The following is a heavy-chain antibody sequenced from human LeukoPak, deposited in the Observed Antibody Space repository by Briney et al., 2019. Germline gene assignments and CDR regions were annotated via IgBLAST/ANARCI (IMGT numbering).Heavy chain of an antibody. CDR2: ISGSGGST. CDR1: GFTFSSYA. V-gene: IGHV3-23*01. J-gene: IGHJ5*02. D-gene: IGHD3-3*02. CDR3: AKPIFGVVIAPFDP. Sequence: PGGSLRLSCAASGFTFSSYAMSWVRQAPGKGLEWVSAISGSGGSTYYADSVKGRFTISRDNSKNTLYLQMNSLRAEDTAVYHCAKPIFGVVIAPFDPWGQGTLVTVSS.